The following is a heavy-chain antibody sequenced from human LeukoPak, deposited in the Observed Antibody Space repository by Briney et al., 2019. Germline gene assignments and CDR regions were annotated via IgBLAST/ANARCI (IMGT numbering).Heavy chain of an antibody. CDR3: AREDKLLHDAFDI. Sequence: SVKVSCKASGYTFTSYAISWVRQAPGQGLEWMGGIIPIFGTANYAQKFQGRVTITADESTSTAYMELSSLRSEDTAVYYCAREDKLLHDAFDIWGQGTMVTVSS. CDR2: IIPIFGTA. CDR1: GYTFTSYA. V-gene: IGHV1-69*13. J-gene: IGHJ3*02. D-gene: IGHD2-15*01.